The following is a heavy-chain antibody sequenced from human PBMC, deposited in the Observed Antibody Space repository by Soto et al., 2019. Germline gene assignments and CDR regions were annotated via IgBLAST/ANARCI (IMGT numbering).Heavy chain of an antibody. D-gene: IGHD3-16*02. Sequence: QVQLVQSGAEVKETGSSVKVSCKSSGYIFKNYAVTWLRQAPGQGLEWMGGIIPVFGTPDYSQKFRGRVTITADESTSTVYMELRSLTSEDTAVYYCARHLYDYVWGSYRHRGQGTLVTVSS. V-gene: IGHV1-69*01. CDR3: ARHLYDYVWGSYRH. J-gene: IGHJ4*02. CDR1: GYIFKNYA. CDR2: IIPVFGTP.